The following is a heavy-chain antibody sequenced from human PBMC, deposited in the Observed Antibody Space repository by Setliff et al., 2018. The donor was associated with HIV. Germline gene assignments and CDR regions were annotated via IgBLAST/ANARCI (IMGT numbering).Heavy chain of an antibody. V-gene: IGHV4-39*07. Sequence: SETLSLTCTISGGSISAESYSWAWIRQPPGKGLEWIGAINYSGTTYYNPSHQSRVTMAVDTSKNQLSLKLTSMTAADTAVYYCARDPHYFDRSGYYSYFYFDFWGQGTLVTVSS. CDR1: GGSISAESYS. J-gene: IGHJ4*02. CDR3: ARDPHYFDRSGYYSYFYFDF. CDR2: INYSGTT. D-gene: IGHD3-22*01.